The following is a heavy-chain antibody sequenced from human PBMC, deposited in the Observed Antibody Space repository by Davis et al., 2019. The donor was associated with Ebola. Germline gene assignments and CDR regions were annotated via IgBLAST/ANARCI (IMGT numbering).Heavy chain of an antibody. Sequence: ASVKVSCKASGYTFTGYYMHWVRQAPGQGLEWMGWINPNSGGTNYAQKFQGRVTMTRDTSISTAYMELSRLRSDDTAVYYCARAHTETRDDYGDANFDYWGQGTLVTVSS. J-gene: IGHJ4*02. V-gene: IGHV1-2*02. CDR2: INPNSGGT. CDR1: GYTFTGYY. D-gene: IGHD4-17*01. CDR3: ARAHTETRDDYGDANFDY.